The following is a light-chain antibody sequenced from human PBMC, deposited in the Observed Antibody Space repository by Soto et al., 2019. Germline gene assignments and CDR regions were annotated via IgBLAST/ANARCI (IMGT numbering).Light chain of an antibody. V-gene: IGKV3-20*01. CDR2: GAS. Sequence: EIVLTPSPANLFLSPGGRDKLSFRASQNIRNFLAWYQQKPGQAPRLLMFGASRRATGIPDRFNGSGSGTDFILTISRLEPEDVAVYYCQQHGTSPYTFGQGTRLEIK. CDR1: QNIRNF. J-gene: IGKJ5*01. CDR3: QQHGTSPYT.